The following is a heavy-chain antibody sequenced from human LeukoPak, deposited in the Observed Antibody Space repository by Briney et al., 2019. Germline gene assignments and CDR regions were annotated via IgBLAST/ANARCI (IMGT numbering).Heavy chain of an antibody. V-gene: IGHV4-34*01. CDR3: ARLRLGELSLCNYFDY. CDR2: INHSGST. Sequence: SETLSLTCAVYGESFSGYYWSWIRQPPGKGLEWIGEINHSGSTNYNPSLKSRVTISVDTSKNQFSLKLSSVTAADTAVYYCARLRLGELSLCNYFDYWGQGTLVTVSS. J-gene: IGHJ4*02. D-gene: IGHD3-16*02. CDR1: GESFSGYY.